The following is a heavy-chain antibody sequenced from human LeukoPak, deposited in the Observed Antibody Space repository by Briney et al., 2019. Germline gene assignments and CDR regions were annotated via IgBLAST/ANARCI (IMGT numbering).Heavy chain of an antibody. CDR1: GYTFTSYD. Sequence: ASVKVSCKASGYTFTSYDINWVRHATGQGLEWMGWMNPNSGNTGYAQKFQGRVTITTDESTSTAYMELSSLRSEDTAVYYCASLKGGPYSSSWYGDWFDPWGQGTLVTVSS. CDR2: MNPNSGNT. J-gene: IGHJ5*02. CDR3: ASLKGGPYSSSWYGDWFDP. V-gene: IGHV1-8*01. D-gene: IGHD6-13*01.